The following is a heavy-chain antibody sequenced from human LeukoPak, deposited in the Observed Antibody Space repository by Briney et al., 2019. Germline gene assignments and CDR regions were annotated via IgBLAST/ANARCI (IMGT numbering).Heavy chain of an antibody. V-gene: IGHV1-2*02. CDR3: ARDLVVPAASRSNWFDP. CDR1: GYSFTGYY. Sequence: ASVKVSCKASGYSFTGYYIHWVRQAPGQGLEWMGWINPDSGGTNYAQKFQGRVTMTRDTSISTAYMELSRLRSDDMAVYYCARDLVVPAASRSNWFDPWGQGTLVTVSS. CDR2: INPDSGGT. J-gene: IGHJ5*02. D-gene: IGHD2-2*01.